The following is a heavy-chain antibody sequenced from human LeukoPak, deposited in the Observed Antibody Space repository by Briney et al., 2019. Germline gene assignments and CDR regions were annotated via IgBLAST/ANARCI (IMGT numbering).Heavy chain of an antibody. Sequence: SETLSLTCTVSGGSISRYYWTWIRQPPGKGLEWIGYIYNGGSTNYNPSLTSRVTMSVDTSKNQFSLKVSSVTAADTAVYYCARVGSYCFEYWGQGALVTVS. D-gene: IGHD3-10*01. CDR2: IYNGGST. CDR1: GGSISRYY. J-gene: IGHJ4*02. V-gene: IGHV4-4*08. CDR3: ARVGSYCFEY.